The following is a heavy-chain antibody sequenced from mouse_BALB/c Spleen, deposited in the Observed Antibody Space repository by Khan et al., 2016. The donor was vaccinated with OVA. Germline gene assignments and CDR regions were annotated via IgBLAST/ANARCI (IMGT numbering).Heavy chain of an antibody. Sequence: EVELVESGGGLVQPGGSRKLSCAASGFTFSGFGMHWVRQAPEKGLEWVAFISSGSSTIYYADTVKGRFTISRDNPKNTLFLQMNSLRSADTSMXCRASTVYYYFDYWGQGTTLTVSS. V-gene: IGHV5-17*02. CDR1: GFTFSGFG. CDR3: ASTVYYYFDY. J-gene: IGHJ2*01. CDR2: ISSGSSTI. D-gene: IGHD1-1*01.